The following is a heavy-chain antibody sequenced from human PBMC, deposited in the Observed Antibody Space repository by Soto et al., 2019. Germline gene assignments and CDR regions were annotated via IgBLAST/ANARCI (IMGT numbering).Heavy chain of an antibody. D-gene: IGHD2-8*01. J-gene: IGHJ6*02. CDR3: AIYPAGGVLYRGGYYYGMDV. CDR2: INPNSGGT. Sequence: ASVKVSCKASGYTFTGYYMHWVRQAPGQGLEWMGWINPNSGGTNYAQKFQGRVTMTRDTSISTAYMELSRLRSDDTAVYYCAIYPAGGVLYRGGYYYGMDVWGQGTTVTVSS. CDR1: GYTFTGYY. V-gene: IGHV1-2*02.